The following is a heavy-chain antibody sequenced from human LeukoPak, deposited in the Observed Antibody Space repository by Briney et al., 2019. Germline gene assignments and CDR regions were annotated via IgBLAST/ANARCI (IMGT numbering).Heavy chain of an antibody. V-gene: IGHV7-4-1*02. CDR2: INTNTGNP. Sequence: EASVKVSCKASGYTFTSYAMNWVRQAPGQGLEWMGWINTNTGNPTYAQGFTGGFVFSLDTSVSTAYLQISSLKAEDTAVYYCAREIWFGVRRWFDPWGQGTLVTVSS. D-gene: IGHD3-10*01. CDR3: AREIWFGVRRWFDP. CDR1: GYTFTSYA. J-gene: IGHJ5*02.